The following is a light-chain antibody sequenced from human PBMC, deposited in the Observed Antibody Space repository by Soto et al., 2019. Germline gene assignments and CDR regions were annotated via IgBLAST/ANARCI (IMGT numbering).Light chain of an antibody. J-gene: IGLJ2*01. CDR2: DVS. CDR1: SSDIGTYDY. Sequence: QSALTQPASVSGSPGQSITISCTGTSSDIGTYDYVSWFQQYPGKSPRLMIYDVSNRPSGISDRFSGSKSGNTASLTISGLQTEDEADYFCSSRTTSFTYIFGGGTKLTVL. CDR3: SSRTTSFTYI. V-gene: IGLV2-14*03.